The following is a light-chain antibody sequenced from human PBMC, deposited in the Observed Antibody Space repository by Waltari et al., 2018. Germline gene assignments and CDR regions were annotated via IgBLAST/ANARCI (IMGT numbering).Light chain of an antibody. CDR3: QTWGTGIHVV. CDR2: VNSDGSH. V-gene: IGLV4-69*01. CDR1: SGHSSYT. J-gene: IGLJ2*01. Sequence: QLVLTQSPSASASLGASVKLTCTLSSGHSSYTIAWHQQQPEKGPRYLMKVNSDGSHSKGDGIPDLFSGSSSGAERYLTISSLQSEDEADYYCQTWGTGIHVVFGGGTKLTVL.